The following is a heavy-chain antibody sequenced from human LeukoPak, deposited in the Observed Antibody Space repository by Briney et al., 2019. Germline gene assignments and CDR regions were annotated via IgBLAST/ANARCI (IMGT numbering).Heavy chain of an antibody. CDR1: GGSISSDGYY. CDR3: ARDPLGSNWFDP. J-gene: IGHJ5*02. Sequence: SQTLSLTRTVSGGSISSDGYYWSWIRQHPGKGLEWIGYIYYSGSTYYNPSLESRVTISLDTSKNQFSLILTSMTAADTAVYYCARDPLGSNWFDPWGQGTLVTVSS. CDR2: IYYSGST. D-gene: IGHD3-16*01. V-gene: IGHV4-31*03.